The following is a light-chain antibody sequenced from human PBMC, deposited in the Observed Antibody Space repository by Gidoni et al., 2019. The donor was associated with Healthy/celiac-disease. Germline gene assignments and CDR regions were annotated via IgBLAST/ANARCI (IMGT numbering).Light chain of an antibody. V-gene: IGKV1-8*01. CDR3: QQYYSYPFT. Sequence: ALRMTQSPSSFSASAGDRVTITCRASQGISSYLAWYQQKPGKAPKLLIYAASTLQSGVPSRFSGSGSGTDFTLTISCLQPEDFATYYCQQYYSYPFTFGPGTKVDIK. CDR1: QGISSY. J-gene: IGKJ3*01. CDR2: AAS.